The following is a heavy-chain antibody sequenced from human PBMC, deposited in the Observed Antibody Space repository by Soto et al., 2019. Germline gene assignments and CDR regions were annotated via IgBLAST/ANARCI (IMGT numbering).Heavy chain of an antibody. V-gene: IGHV1-69*08. CDR3: AGDSGYSNYAFDF. CDR2: IIPILGRA. J-gene: IGHJ4*02. D-gene: IGHD4-4*01. Sequence: QVQLVQSGAAVKKPGSSVKVSCEASGGSVSSSTLSWVRQAPGQGLEWMGRIIPILGRANYAQKFQDRVTITADKSTSTAYMELSSLRSEDTAVYFCAGDSGYSNYAFDFWGQGTLITVSS. CDR1: GGSVSSST.